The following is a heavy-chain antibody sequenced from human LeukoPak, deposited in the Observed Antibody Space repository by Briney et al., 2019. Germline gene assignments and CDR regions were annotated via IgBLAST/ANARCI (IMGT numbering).Heavy chain of an antibody. D-gene: IGHD3-16*01. J-gene: IGHJ4*02. Sequence: PGGSLRLPCAASGFTFSSYGMHRVRQAPGKGLEWVAFIRYDGSNKYYADSVKGRFTISRENSKNTLYLQMNSLRTEDTAVYYCAKDVAYTFDYWGQGTLVTVSS. CDR2: IRYDGSNK. CDR3: AKDVAYTFDY. V-gene: IGHV3-30*02. CDR1: GFTFSSYG.